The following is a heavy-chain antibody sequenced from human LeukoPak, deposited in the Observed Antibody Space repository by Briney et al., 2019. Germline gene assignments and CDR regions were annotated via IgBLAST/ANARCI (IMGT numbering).Heavy chain of an antibody. V-gene: IGHV3-7*01. CDR3: ARKMRRYYYMDV. Sequence: GGSLRLSCAASEFTFFTYWMSWVRQAPGKGLEWVANIKQDGSEKYYVDSVKGRFTISRDNAKNSLYLQMNSLRAEGTAVYYCARKMRRYYYMDVWGKGTTVTVSS. D-gene: IGHD5-24*01. CDR1: EFTFFTYW. CDR2: IKQDGSEK. J-gene: IGHJ6*03.